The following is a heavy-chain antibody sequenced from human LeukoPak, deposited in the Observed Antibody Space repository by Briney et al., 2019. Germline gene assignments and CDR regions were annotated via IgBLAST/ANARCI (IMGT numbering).Heavy chain of an antibody. CDR1: GFTVSSNY. J-gene: IGHJ3*02. D-gene: IGHD1-1*01. CDR2: IYSGGST. Sequence: PGGSLRLSCAASGFTVSSNYMSWVRQAPGKGLEWVSVIYSGGSTYYADSVKGRFTISRDNSKNTLYLQMNSLRAADTAVYYCARISGMYNAFVILGQGAMLTVSS. V-gene: IGHV3-66*01. CDR3: ARISGMYNAFVI.